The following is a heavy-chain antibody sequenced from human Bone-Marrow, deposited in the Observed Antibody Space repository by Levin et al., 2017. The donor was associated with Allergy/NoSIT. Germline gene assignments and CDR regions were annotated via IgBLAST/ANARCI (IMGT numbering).Heavy chain of an antibody. CDR1: GFTFSNAW. CDR2: IKSKTDGGTT. CDR3: TTDSGYIVLVPAVEPTHYYYGMDV. J-gene: IGHJ6*02. V-gene: IGHV3-15*07. D-gene: IGHD2-2*01. Sequence: GGSLRLSCAASGFTFSNAWMNWVRQAPGKGLEWVGRIKSKTDGGTTDYAAPVKGRFTISRDDSKNTLYLQMNSLKTEDTAVYYCTTDSGYIVLVPAVEPTHYYYGMDVWGQGTTVTVSS.